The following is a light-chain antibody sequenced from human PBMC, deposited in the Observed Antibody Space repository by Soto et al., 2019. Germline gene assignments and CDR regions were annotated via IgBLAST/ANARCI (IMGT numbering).Light chain of an antibody. CDR1: SGHSNYA. CDR3: QTWGSGIVV. Sequence: QPVLTQSPSASASLGASVKLTCTLSSGHSNYAIAWHQQQSEKGPRYLMKLNSDGSHSKGDGIPDRFSGSRSGAERYLTISSLQSEDEADYYRQTWGSGIVVFGGGTKLTVL. J-gene: IGLJ2*01. CDR2: LNSDGSH. V-gene: IGLV4-69*01.